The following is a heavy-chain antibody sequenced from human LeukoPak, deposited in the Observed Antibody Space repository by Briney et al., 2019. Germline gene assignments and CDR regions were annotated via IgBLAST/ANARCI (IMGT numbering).Heavy chain of an antibody. J-gene: IGHJ4*02. CDR2: ISGSGGST. CDR3: AKDRDSSSWYLCFDY. CDR1: GFTFSSYA. V-gene: IGHV3-23*01. Sequence: GSLRLSCAASGFTFSSYAMSWVRQAPGKGLEWVSAISGSGGSTYYADSVKGRFTISRDNSKNTLYLQMNSLRAEDTAVYYCAKDRDSSSWYLCFDYWGQGTLVTVSS. D-gene: IGHD6-13*01.